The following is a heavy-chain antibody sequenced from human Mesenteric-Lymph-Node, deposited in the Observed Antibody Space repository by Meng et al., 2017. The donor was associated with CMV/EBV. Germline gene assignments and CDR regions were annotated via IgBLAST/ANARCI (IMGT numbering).Heavy chain of an antibody. Sequence: QTPSLTRGVYGGPLSGFYWSWIRQSPGKGREGIGEIDQNRRTNYNPYLERRVTMSIDTSNKQFSLRLRSVTAADTAVYYCARPVGHCSAATCYAPFDFWGQGTLVTVSS. V-gene: IGHV4-34*01. CDR3: ARPVGHCSAATCYAPFDF. J-gene: IGHJ4*02. CDR1: GGPLSGFY. CDR2: IDQNRRT. D-gene: IGHD2-2*01.